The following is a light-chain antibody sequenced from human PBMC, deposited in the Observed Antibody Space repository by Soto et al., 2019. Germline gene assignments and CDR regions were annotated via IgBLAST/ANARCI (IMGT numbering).Light chain of an antibody. V-gene: IGLV1-40*01. CDR3: QSYYSSLSGSRV. CDR1: SSNIGAGYD. Sequence: QSVLTQPPSVSGAPGQRVTISCTGSSSNIGAGYDVHWYQQHPGTAPKLLIYVSSDRPSGVPDRFSGSKSGTSASLAITGLQAEDEAEYYCQSYYSSLSGSRVFGGGTKLTVL. CDR2: VSS. J-gene: IGLJ2*01.